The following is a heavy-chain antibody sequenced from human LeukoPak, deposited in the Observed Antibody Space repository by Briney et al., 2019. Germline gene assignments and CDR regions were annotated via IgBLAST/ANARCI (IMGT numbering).Heavy chain of an antibody. D-gene: IGHD6-19*01. Sequence: PSETLSLTCVVNGGSFSNYYWTWIRQPPGKGLQWLGEINQSGTTNYNPSLKSRMRISIGTSNNQFSLRLTSATAADTAVYYCARLRDYTSGWLGQFEPWGQGTLVIVSS. CDR3: ARLRDYTSGWLGQFEP. V-gene: IGHV4-34*01. J-gene: IGHJ5*02. CDR2: INQSGTT. CDR1: GGSFSNYY.